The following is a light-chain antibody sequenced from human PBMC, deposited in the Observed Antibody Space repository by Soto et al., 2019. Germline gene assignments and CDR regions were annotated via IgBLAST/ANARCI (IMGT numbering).Light chain of an antibody. CDR2: EVS. J-gene: IGLJ3*02. Sequence: QSALTQPASVSGSPGQSITISCTGTISDVGGYNYVSWFQHHPGKAPKLLIYEVSNWPSGVSNRFSGSKSDNTASLTIYGLEAEDEADYYCSSYTNSFTWVFGGGTQLTVL. V-gene: IGLV2-14*01. CDR3: SSYTNSFTWV. CDR1: ISDVGGYNY.